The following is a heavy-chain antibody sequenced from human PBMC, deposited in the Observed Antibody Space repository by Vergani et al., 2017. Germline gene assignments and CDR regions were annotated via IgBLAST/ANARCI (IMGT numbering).Heavy chain of an antibody. J-gene: IGHJ4*02. CDR3: ARESYYYDSSGYYYSLKDC. CDR2: IYTSGST. CDR1: GGSISSGSYY. V-gene: IGHV4-61*02. Sequence: QVQLQESGPGLVKPSQTLSLTCTVSGGSISSGSYYWSWIRQPAGKGLEWIGRIYTSGSTNYNPSLKSRVTISVDTSKNQFSLKLSSVNAADTAVYYCARESYYYDSSGYYYSLKDCWSEGSLVSVSS. D-gene: IGHD3-22*01.